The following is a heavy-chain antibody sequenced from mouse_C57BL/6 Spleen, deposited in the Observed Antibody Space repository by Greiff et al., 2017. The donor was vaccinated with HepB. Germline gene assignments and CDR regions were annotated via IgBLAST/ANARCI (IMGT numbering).Heavy chain of an antibody. CDR1: GFTFSSYA. CDR2: ISSGGDYI. V-gene: IGHV5-9-1*02. D-gene: IGHD2-4*01. CDR3: TRPYDYDEGNAMDY. Sequence: EVQLVESGEGLVKPGGSLKLSCAASGFTFSSYAMSWVRQTPEKRLEWVAYISSGGDYIYYADTVKGRFTISRDNARNTLYLQMSSLKSEDTAMYYCTRPYDYDEGNAMDYWGQGTSVTVSS. J-gene: IGHJ4*01.